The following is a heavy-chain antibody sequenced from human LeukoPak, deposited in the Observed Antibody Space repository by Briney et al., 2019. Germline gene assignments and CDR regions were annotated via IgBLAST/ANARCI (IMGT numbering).Heavy chain of an antibody. CDR3: ARAMVRGDAFDI. Sequence: SETLSLTCTVSGGSISSYYWSWIRQPPGKGLEWIGYIYYSGSTNYNPSLKSRVTISVGTSKNQFSLKLSSVTAADTAVYYCARAMVRGDAFDIWGQGTMVTVSS. CDR2: IYYSGST. J-gene: IGHJ3*02. CDR1: GGSISSYY. V-gene: IGHV4-59*01. D-gene: IGHD3-10*01.